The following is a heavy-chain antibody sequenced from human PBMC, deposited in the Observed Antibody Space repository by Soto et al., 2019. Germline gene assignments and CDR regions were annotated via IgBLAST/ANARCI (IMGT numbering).Heavy chain of an antibody. V-gene: IGHV1-2*04. J-gene: IGHJ3*02. Sequence: ASVKVSCKASGYTFTGYYMHWVRQAPGQGLEWMGWINPNSGGTNYAQKFQGWVTMTRDTSISTAYMELSRLRSDDTAVYYCARDGLVGATTAFLIWGQGTMVTGSS. CDR3: ARDGLVGATTAFLI. D-gene: IGHD2-8*02. CDR1: GYTFTGYY. CDR2: INPNSGGT.